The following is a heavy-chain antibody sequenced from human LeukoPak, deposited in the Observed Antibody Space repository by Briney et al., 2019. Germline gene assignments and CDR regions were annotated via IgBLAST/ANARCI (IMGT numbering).Heavy chain of an antibody. CDR2: IYYSGST. D-gene: IGHD3-3*01. CDR3: ARGGRFGVVKKGWFDP. V-gene: IGHV4-59*11. CDR1: GGSISSHY. J-gene: IGHJ5*02. Sequence: SETLSLTCTVSGGSISSHYWSWIRQPPGKGLEWIGYIYYSGSTNYNPSLKSRVTISVDTSKNQFSLKLSSVTAADTAVYYCARGGRFGVVKKGWFDPWGQGTLVTVSS.